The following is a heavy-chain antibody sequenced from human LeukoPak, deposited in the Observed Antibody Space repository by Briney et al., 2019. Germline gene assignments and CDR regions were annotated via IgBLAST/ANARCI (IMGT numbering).Heavy chain of an antibody. CDR3: ARATGGYCSGGSCYFDP. J-gene: IGHJ5*02. Sequence: SVKVSCKASGSTFSSYAISWVRPAPGQGLEWMGRIIPILGIANYAQKFQGRVTITADKSTSTAYMELSSLRSEDTAVYYCARATGGYCSGGSCYFDPWGQGTLVTVSS. CDR2: IIPILGIA. CDR1: GSTFSSYA. V-gene: IGHV1-69*04. D-gene: IGHD2-15*01.